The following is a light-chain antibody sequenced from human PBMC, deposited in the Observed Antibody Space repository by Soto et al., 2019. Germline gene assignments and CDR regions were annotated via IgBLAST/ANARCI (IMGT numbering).Light chain of an antibody. CDR1: TSDVGGYDY. CDR3: CSYAGDFXV. J-gene: IGLJ1*01. CDR2: DVS. V-gene: IGLV2-11*01. Sequence: QSALTQPRSVSGSPGQSVAISCTGTTSDVGGYDYVSWHQQHPGKAPELIIFDVSKRPSGVPDRFSGSKSGNTASLTISGLQAEDEADYFCCSYAGDFXVFGSGTKVTVL.